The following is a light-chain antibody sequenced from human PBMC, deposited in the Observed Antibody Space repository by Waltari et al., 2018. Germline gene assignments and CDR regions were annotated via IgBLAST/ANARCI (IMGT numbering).Light chain of an antibody. Sequence: SSELTQDPAVSVALGQTVRITCQGNSLRSDYASWYQQKPGQAPVVVIYVKNNRPSGIPDRFSGSRSGNTASLSITGAQAEDEADYYCNSRDSTGNHFYVFGTGTKVTVL. V-gene: IGLV3-19*01. CDR2: VKN. J-gene: IGLJ1*01. CDR1: SLRSDY. CDR3: NSRDSTGNHFYV.